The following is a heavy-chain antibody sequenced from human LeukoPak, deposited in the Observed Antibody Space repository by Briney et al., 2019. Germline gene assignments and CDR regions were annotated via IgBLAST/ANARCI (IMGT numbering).Heavy chain of an antibody. CDR1: GGSASGGNYY. Sequence: KPSETLSLTCTVSGGSASGGNYYWSWIRQAPGKGLEWIAYIHYSGSTNYNPSLKSRVTISVDTSKNQFSLKLSSVTAADTAVYYCARVDGWRVSYGYEDYWGQGTLVTVSS. J-gene: IGHJ4*02. CDR3: ARVDGWRVSYGYEDY. V-gene: IGHV4-61*01. CDR2: IHYSGST. D-gene: IGHD5-18*01.